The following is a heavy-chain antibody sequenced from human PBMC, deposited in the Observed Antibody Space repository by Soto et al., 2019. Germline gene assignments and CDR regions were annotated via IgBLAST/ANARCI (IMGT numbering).Heavy chain of an antibody. D-gene: IGHD1-1*01. CDR1: GFSFSSYG. Sequence: LRLSCAASGFSFSSYGMHWVRQAPGTGLVWVSRVDADGSGTTYAGSVKGRFSISRDNAKNTVSLQMNNLRAEDTAVYYCAGASGWKFDYWGLGVLVTVSS. J-gene: IGHJ4*02. V-gene: IGHV3-74*01. CDR2: VDADGSGT. CDR3: AGASGWKFDY.